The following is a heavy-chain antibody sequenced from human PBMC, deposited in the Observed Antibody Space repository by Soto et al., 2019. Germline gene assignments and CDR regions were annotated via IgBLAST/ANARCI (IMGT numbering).Heavy chain of an antibody. V-gene: IGHV4-34*01. J-gene: IGHJ4*02. CDR3: ARDENLDY. CDR2: INHSGST. CDR1: GGSFSGYY. Sequence: ETLSLTCAVYGGSFSGYYWSWIRQPPGKGLEWIGEINHSGSTNYNPSLKSRVTISVDTSKNQFSLKLSSVTAADTAVYYCARDENLDYWGQGTLVTVSS.